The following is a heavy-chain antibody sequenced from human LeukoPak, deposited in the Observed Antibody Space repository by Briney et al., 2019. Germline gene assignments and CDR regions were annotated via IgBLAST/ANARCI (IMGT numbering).Heavy chain of an antibody. Sequence: GGSLRLSCAASGFTFSSYNMNWVRQAPGKGLEWVSSITSGSSYIYYADSVKGRFTISRDNAKNSLYLQMNSLRAEDTAVYYCARVRTTVTLYYFDYWGQGTLVTVSS. CDR1: GFTFSSYN. V-gene: IGHV3-21*01. CDR3: ARVRTTVTLYYFDY. J-gene: IGHJ4*02. CDR2: ITSGSSYI. D-gene: IGHD4-17*01.